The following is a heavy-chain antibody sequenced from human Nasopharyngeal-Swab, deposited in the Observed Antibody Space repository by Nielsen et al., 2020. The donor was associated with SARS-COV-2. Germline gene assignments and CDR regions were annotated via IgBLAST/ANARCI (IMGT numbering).Heavy chain of an antibody. D-gene: IGHD2-21*02. CDR3: AKVVRGYCGGDCPDWYFDL. Sequence: GGSLRLSCAASGFTFSSYAMSWVRQAPGKGLERVSAISGSGGSTYYADSVKGRFTISRDNSKNTLYLQMNSLRAEDTAVYYCAKVVRGYCGGDCPDWYFDLWGRGTLVTVSS. CDR2: ISGSGGST. V-gene: IGHV3-23*01. CDR1: GFTFSSYA. J-gene: IGHJ2*01.